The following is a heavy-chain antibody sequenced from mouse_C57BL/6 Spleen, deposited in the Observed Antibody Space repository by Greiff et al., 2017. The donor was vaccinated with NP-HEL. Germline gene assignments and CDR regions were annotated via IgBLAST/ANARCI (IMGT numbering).Heavy chain of an antibody. Sequence: QVQLQQSGAELVKPGASVKLSCKASGYTFTSYWMQWVKQRPGQGLEWIGEIDPSDSYTNYNQKFKGKATLTVDTSSSTAYMQLSSLTSEDSAVYYCARSLITTVVEGLYFDYWGQGTTLTVSS. J-gene: IGHJ2*01. D-gene: IGHD1-1*01. CDR2: IDPSDSYT. CDR3: ARSLITTVVEGLYFDY. V-gene: IGHV1-50*01. CDR1: GYTFTSYW.